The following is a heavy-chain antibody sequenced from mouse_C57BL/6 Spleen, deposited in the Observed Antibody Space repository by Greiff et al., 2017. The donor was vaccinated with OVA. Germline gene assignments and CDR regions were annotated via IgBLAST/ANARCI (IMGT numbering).Heavy chain of an antibody. CDR2: ISSGGDYI. J-gene: IGHJ2*01. D-gene: IGHD3-1*01. CDR1: GFTFSSYA. V-gene: IGHV5-9-1*02. CDR3: TRDRGLEGQDY. Sequence: DVMLVESGEGLVKPGGSLKLSCAASGFTFSSYAMSWVRQTPEKRLEWVAYISSGGDYIYYADTVKGRFTISRDNARNTLYLQMSSLKSEDTAMYYCTRDRGLEGQDYWGQGTTLTVSS.